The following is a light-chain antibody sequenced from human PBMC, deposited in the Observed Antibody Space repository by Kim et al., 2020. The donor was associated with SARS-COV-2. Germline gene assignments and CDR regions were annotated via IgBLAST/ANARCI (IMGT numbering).Light chain of an antibody. CDR3: QAWDSSTVV. V-gene: IGLV3-1*01. CDR1: KLGTKY. J-gene: IGLJ2*01. Sequence: SVSPGQTANITCSGDKLGTKYACWYQQKPGQSPVLVIFKDTKRPSGIPERFSGSNSGNTATLTISGTQAMDEADYYCQAWDSSTVVFGGGTQLTVL. CDR2: KDT.